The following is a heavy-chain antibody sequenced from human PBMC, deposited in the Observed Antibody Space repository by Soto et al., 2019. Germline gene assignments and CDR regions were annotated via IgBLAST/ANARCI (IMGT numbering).Heavy chain of an antibody. D-gene: IGHD2-2*01. Sequence: QVQLVESGGGVVQPGRSLRLSCAASGFTFSSYAMHWVRQAPGKGLEWVAVISYDGSNKYYADSVKGRFTISRDNSKNTLYLQVNSLRAEDTAVYYCARDHEYQLLYYWGQGTLVTVSS. CDR3: ARDHEYQLLYY. J-gene: IGHJ4*02. CDR2: ISYDGSNK. V-gene: IGHV3-30-3*01. CDR1: GFTFSSYA.